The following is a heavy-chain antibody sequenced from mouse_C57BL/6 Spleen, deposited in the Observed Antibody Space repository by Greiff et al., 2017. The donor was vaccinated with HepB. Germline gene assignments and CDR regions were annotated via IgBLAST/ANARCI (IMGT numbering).Heavy chain of an antibody. V-gene: IGHV1-69*01. CDR1: GYTFTSYW. CDR3: ARTGYDYYAMDY. D-gene: IGHD2-14*01. J-gene: IGHJ4*01. CDR2: IDPSDSYT. Sequence: QVQLQQPGAELVMPGASVKLSCKASGYTFTSYWMHWVKQRPGQGLEWIGEIDPSDSYTNYNQKFKGKSTLTVDKSSSTAYMQLSSLTSEDSAVYYCARTGYDYYAMDYWGQGTSVTVSS.